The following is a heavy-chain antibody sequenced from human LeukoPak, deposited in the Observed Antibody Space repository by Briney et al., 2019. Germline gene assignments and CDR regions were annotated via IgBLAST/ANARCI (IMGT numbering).Heavy chain of an antibody. CDR3: ARTSSDGGNNY. D-gene: IGHD5-18*01. CDR1: GYTFTNYY. V-gene: IGHV1-46*01. J-gene: IGHJ4*02. Sequence: ASVKVSCKASGYTFTNYYIDWVRQAPGQGLEWMGIINSLDGSTNYAQKFQGRVTMTRDTSTSTVYMELNSLRSEDTAIYFCARTSSDGGNNYWGQGTLVTVSS. CDR2: INSLDGST.